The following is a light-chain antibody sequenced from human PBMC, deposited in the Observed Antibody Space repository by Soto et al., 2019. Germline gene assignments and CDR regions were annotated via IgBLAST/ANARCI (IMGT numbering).Light chain of an antibody. V-gene: IGKV1-9*01. CDR2: SAS. Sequence: DIQLTQSPSFLSASVGDRVTITCRASEDISSYLTWYHQKPGKIPKLLISSASTLQSGVPPRFSGSGSGTEFTLTISGLQPEDFATYSCQQFNSYPITFGQGTRLEI. CDR3: QQFNSYPIT. J-gene: IGKJ5*01. CDR1: EDISSY.